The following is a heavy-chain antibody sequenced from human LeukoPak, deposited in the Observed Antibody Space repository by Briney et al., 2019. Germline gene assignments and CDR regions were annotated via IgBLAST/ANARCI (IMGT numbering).Heavy chain of an antibody. D-gene: IGHD1-26*01. V-gene: IGHV4-39*01. CDR3: ARLGAGSPSWWFDP. J-gene: IGHJ5*02. CDR2: INYSGST. CDR1: GGSISTGSYY. Sequence: SETLSLTCTVSGGSISTGSYYWGWIRQPPGKGLEWIASINYSGSTYYNPSLKSRVTIFVDTSNNQFSLKLRSVTAANTAVYYCARLGAGSPSWWFDPWGQGTLVTVSS.